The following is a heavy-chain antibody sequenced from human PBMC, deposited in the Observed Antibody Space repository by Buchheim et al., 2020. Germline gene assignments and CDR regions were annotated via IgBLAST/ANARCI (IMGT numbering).Heavy chain of an antibody. CDR2: ISHSGSNI. CDR3: ARVPDGVDY. J-gene: IGHJ4*02. CDR1: GFNSSDYY. D-gene: IGHD3-16*01. Sequence: VQLLESGGGLLQPGGSLRLSCAASGFNSSDYYMSWIRQAPGKGLEWVSYISHSGSNINYADSVKGRFTISRDNDKNSLYLQMHSLRVEDTALYYCARVPDGVDYWGQGTL. V-gene: IGHV3-11*01.